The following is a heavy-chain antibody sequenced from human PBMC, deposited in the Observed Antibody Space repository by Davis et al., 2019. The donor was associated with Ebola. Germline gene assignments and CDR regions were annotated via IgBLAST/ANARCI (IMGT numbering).Heavy chain of an antibody. CDR1: GGSISSSSYY. V-gene: IGHV4-39*01. CDR2: IYYSGST. Sequence: PSETLSLTCTVSGGSISSSSYYWGWIRQPPGKGLEWIGSIYYSGSTYYNPSLKSRVTISVDTSKNQFSLKLSSVTAADTAVYYCARLPTMITLWGYFDYWGQGTLVTVSS. CDR3: ARLPTMITLWGYFDY. D-gene: IGHD3-16*01. J-gene: IGHJ4*02.